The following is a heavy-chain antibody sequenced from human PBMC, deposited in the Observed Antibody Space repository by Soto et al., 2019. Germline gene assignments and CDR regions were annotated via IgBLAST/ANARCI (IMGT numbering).Heavy chain of an antibody. CDR1: GYSFTSYW. D-gene: IGHD6-19*01. CDR2: IDPSDSYT. V-gene: IGHV5-10-1*01. Sequence: GESLKISCKGSGYSFTSYWISWVRQMPGKGLEWMGRIDPSDSYTNYSPSFQGHVTISADKSISTAYLQWSSLKASATAMYYCARGGAQWYYYGLDVWGQGTTVTVSS. CDR3: ARGGAQWYYYGLDV. J-gene: IGHJ6*02.